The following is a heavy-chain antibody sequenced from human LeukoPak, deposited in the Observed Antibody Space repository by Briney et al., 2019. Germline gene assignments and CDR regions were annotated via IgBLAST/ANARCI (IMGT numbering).Heavy chain of an antibody. CDR2: ISGTGGST. V-gene: IGHV3-23*01. CDR1: GFTFSSYA. D-gene: IGHD1-1*01. CDR3: AKVRTGHYFDY. Sequence: GGSLRLSCAASGFTFSSYAMHWVRQAPGKGLEWVSSISGTGGSTYYADSVKGRFTISRDNSNNTLFLQMNSLRAEDTAVYYCAKVRTGHYFDYWGQGTLVTVSS. J-gene: IGHJ4*02.